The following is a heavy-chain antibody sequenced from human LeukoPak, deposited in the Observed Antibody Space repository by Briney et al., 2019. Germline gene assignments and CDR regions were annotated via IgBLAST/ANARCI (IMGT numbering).Heavy chain of an antibody. Sequence: GGSLRLSCAASGFTFTNYYMSWIRQAPGKGLGRVSYISGSGGTIYYADSVKGRFTVSRDNAENSLYLQMNSLRAEDTAVYYCARSVYYYDSLDPWGQGTLVTVSS. V-gene: IGHV3-11*01. J-gene: IGHJ5*02. CDR2: ISGSGGTI. D-gene: IGHD3-10*01. CDR3: ARSVYYYDSLDP. CDR1: GFTFTNYY.